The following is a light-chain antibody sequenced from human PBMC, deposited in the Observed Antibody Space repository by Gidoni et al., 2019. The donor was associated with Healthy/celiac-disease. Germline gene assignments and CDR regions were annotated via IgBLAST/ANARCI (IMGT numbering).Light chain of an antibody. V-gene: IGKV2-28*01. CDR2: LGS. CDR1: QSLLHSNGYNY. Sequence: VMTQSPLSLPVTPGEPASISCRSSQSLLHSNGYNYLDWYLQKPGQSPQLLIYLGSNRASGVPDRFSSSGSGTDFTLKISRVEAEDVGVYYCMQALQTPAFXQXTKVEIK. J-gene: IGKJ1*01. CDR3: MQALQTPA.